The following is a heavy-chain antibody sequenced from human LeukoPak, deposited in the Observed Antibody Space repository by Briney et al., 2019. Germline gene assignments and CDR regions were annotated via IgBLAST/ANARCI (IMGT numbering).Heavy chain of an antibody. V-gene: IGHV4-39*07. Sequence: PSETLSLTCTVSGGSISSSSYYWGWIRQPPGKGLEWIGSIYYSGSTYYNPSLKSRVTISVDTSKNQFSLKLSSVTAADTAVYYCARERWYYGSGTYSWFDYWGQGTLVTVSS. CDR2: IYYSGST. CDR3: ARERWYYGSGTYSWFDY. CDR1: GGSISSSSYY. J-gene: IGHJ4*02. D-gene: IGHD3-10*01.